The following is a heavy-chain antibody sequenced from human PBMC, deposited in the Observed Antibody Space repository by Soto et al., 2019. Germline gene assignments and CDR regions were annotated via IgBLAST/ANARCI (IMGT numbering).Heavy chain of an antibody. CDR3: ARDQDYGDNPKDAFDI. J-gene: IGHJ3*02. CDR2: ISSSSSTI. CDR1: GFTFSSYS. D-gene: IGHD4-17*01. Sequence: GGSLRLSCAASGFTFSSYSMNWVRQAPGKGLEWVSYISSSSSTIYYADSVKGRFTISRDNAKNSLYLQMNSLRAEDTAVYYCARDQDYGDNPKDAFDIWGQGTMVTVSS. V-gene: IGHV3-48*01.